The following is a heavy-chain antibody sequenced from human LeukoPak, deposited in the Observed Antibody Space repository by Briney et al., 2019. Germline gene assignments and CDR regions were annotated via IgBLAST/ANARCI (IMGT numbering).Heavy chain of an antibody. CDR1: GFTFSDYT. Sequence: GGSLRLSCAASGFTFSDYTMNWVRQAPGKGLEWVSSVGSVTTYIYYADSVKGRFTISRDNAKNSLSLQMNSLRAEDTAVYYCARAIAVAGPYYFDYWGQGTLVTVSS. D-gene: IGHD6-19*01. J-gene: IGHJ4*02. CDR2: VGSVTTYI. CDR3: ARAIAVAGPYYFDY. V-gene: IGHV3-21*01.